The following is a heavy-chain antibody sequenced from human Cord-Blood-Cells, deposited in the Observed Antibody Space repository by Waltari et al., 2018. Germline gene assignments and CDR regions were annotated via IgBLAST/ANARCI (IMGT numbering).Heavy chain of an antibody. V-gene: IGHV3-21*01. Sequence: EVPLVESGGGLVKPGASLRLSCAASGLPFRSSSLNWLRHAPGKGLEWVSTISSSSSYIYYAYSVKGRFTISRDNAKNSLYLQMNSLRAEDTAVYYCASGIVGRTVDYWGQGTLVTVSS. CDR1: GLPFRSSS. J-gene: IGHJ4*02. CDR2: ISSSSSYI. D-gene: IGHD1-26*01. CDR3: ASGIVGRTVDY.